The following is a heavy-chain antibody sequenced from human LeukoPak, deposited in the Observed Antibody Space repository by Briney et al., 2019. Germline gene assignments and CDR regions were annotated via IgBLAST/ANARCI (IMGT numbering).Heavy chain of an antibody. D-gene: IGHD3-10*01. CDR3: ARDYYGIYYFDY. CDR1: GVSISSYY. V-gene: IGHV4-4*07. Sequence: SETLSLTCTVSGVSISSYYWSWIRQPAGKGLEWIGRIYTSGSTNYNPSLKSRVTMSVDTSKNHFSLKLSSVTAADPAVYYCARDYYGIYYFDYWGQGTLVTVSS. CDR2: IYTSGST. J-gene: IGHJ4*02.